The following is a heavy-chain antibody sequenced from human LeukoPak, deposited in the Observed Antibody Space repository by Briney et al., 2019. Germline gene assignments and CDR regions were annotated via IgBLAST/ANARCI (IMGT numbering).Heavy chain of an antibody. V-gene: IGHV3-30-3*01. J-gene: IGHJ6*02. CDR1: GFTFSSYA. Sequence: PGGSLRLSCAASGFTFSSYAMHWVRQAPGKGLEWVAVISYDGSNKYYAGSVKGRFTISRDNSKNTLYLQMNSLRAEDTAVYYCARDSYGMDVWGQGTTVTVSS. CDR3: ARDSYGMDV. CDR2: ISYDGSNK.